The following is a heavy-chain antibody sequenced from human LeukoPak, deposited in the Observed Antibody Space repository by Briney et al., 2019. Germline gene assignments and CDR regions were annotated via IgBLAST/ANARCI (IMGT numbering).Heavy chain of an antibody. CDR1: GYSISSGYY. V-gene: IGHV4-38-2*02. D-gene: IGHD6-13*01. CDR2: IYHSGST. CDR3: ARDGAAAGWYDY. J-gene: IGHJ4*02. Sequence: SETLSLTCTVSGYSISSGYYWGWIWQPPGKGLEWIGSIYHSGSTYYNLSLKSRVTISVDTSKNLFSLKLNSVTAADTAVYYCARDGAAAGWYDYWGQGTLVTVSS.